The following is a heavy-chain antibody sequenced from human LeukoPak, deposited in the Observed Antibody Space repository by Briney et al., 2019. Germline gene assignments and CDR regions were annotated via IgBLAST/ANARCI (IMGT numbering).Heavy chain of an antibody. CDR1: GFTFSSYE. CDR3: VRDLYGDHWYFDL. V-gene: IGHV3-48*03. D-gene: IGHD4-17*01. J-gene: IGHJ2*01. CDR2: ISSSASTI. Sequence: GGSLRLSCAASGFTFSSYEMNWVRQAPGKGLEWVSYISSSASTINYAGFVKGRFTISRDNAKNSLYLQMNGLRAEDTAVYYCVRDLYGDHWYFDLWGRGTLVTVSS.